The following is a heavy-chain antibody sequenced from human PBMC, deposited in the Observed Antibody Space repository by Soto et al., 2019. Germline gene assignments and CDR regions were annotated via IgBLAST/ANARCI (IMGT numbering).Heavy chain of an antibody. V-gene: IGHV3-23*01. Sequence: EVQLLESGGGLVQPGGSLRLSCAGSGFTFNAYAMGWVRQAPGKGLEWVSAISGSGGRTYYADSVKGRFTISRDNSRNTLYLQMNSLRAEDTAAYYCAKDRLYHYDRIGYRFDYWGPGTLVTVSS. CDR2: ISGSGGRT. J-gene: IGHJ4*02. D-gene: IGHD3-22*01. CDR3: AKDRLYHYDRIGYRFDY. CDR1: GFTFNAYA.